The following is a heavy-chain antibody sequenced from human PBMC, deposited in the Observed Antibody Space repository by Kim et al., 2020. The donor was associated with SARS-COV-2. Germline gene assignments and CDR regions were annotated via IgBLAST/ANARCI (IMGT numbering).Heavy chain of an antibody. Sequence: SETLSLTCTVSGGSISDDYWSWLRQPPEKGLEWIGYIYYTGSTDYNYNPSLKSRLTISVDTPKNQCSLKLSSVTAADTAVYYCARLNRAGAVQFPYHYFDLWGRGTLVTVSS. CDR3: ARLNRAGAVQFPYHYFDL. V-gene: IGHV4-59*13. J-gene: IGHJ2*01. CDR1: GGSISDDY. CDR2: IYYTGSTDY. D-gene: IGHD2-2*01.